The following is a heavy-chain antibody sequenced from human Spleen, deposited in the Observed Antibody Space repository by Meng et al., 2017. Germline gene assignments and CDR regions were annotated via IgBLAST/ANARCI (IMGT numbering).Heavy chain of an antibody. J-gene: IGHJ4*02. CDR2: INPSGGGT. CDR1: GYSFKHYY. CDR3: ACGPWLGTY. D-gene: IGHD6-19*01. V-gene: IGHV1-46*02. Sequence: QVQLVQSGAEVKNPGASVKVSCKASGYSFKHYYMQRVRQAPGQGPEWMGFINPSGGGTSYARDFQGRVTMTKDTSTSTIYMELSSLRSEDTAVYYCACGPWLGTYWGQGALVTVSS.